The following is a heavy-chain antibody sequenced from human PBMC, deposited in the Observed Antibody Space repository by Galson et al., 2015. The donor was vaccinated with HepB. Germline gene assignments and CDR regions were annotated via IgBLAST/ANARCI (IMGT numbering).Heavy chain of an antibody. CDR2: IIPLFGTA. D-gene: IGHD2-2*01. CDR3: ARDSEDIPMLPAAMDYYTFGMDV. J-gene: IGHJ6*02. Sequence: SVKVSCKASGGTFSNYAISWVRQTPGQGLEWMGVIIPLFGTAKYAQKFQGRVTITADESTTTAYMELSSLRFDDTGVYYCARDSEDIPMLPAAMDYYTFGMDVWGQGTTVTVSS. V-gene: IGHV1-69*13. CDR1: GGTFSNYA.